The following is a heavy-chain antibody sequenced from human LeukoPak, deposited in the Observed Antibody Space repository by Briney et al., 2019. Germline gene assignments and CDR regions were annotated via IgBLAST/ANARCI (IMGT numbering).Heavy chain of an antibody. J-gene: IGHJ4*02. CDR2: ISAYDGNT. CDR1: GYSFTSYG. V-gene: IGHV1-18*01. D-gene: IGHD6-13*01. CDR3: ARIAEQHLQYYFDY. Sequence: ASVKVSCRASGYSFTSYGFSWVRQAPGQGLEWMGWISAYDGNTNYAQILQGRVTMATDTSTSTAYMELRSLRSDDSAVYFCARIAEQHLQYYFDYWGQGTLVTVSS.